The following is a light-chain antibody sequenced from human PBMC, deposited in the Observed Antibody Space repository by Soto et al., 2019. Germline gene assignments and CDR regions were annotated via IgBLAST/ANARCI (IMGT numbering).Light chain of an antibody. Sequence: DIQMTQSPSTLSASVGDRVTITCRASQSISSWLAWYQQKPGTAPNLLIYKASTLQSGVPSRFSGSGSGTEFTLTIISLQPDDSATYYCQQYNDNWTFGQGTKVEIK. J-gene: IGKJ1*01. CDR2: KAS. CDR1: QSISSW. V-gene: IGKV1-5*03. CDR3: QQYNDNWT.